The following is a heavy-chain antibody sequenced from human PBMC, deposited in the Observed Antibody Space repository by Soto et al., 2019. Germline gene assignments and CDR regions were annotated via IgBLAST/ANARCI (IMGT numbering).Heavy chain of an antibody. D-gene: IGHD2-2*01. Sequence: PGGSLRLSCAASGFTFSSYSMNWVRQAPGKGLEWVSYISSSSSTIYYADSVKGRFTISRDNAKNSLYLQMNSLRAEDTAVYYCASLHCSSTSCYADDFDYWGQGTLVTVSS. CDR3: ASLHCSSTSCYADDFDY. CDR1: GFTFSSYS. V-gene: IGHV3-48*01. CDR2: ISSSSSTI. J-gene: IGHJ4*02.